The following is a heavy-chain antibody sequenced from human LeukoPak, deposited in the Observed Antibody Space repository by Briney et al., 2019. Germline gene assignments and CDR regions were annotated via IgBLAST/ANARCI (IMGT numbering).Heavy chain of an antibody. CDR3: ARVVWFGELLYFDY. Sequence: SETLSLTCTVSGGSISSGDYYWSWIRQPPGKGLEWIVYIYYSGSTYYNPSLKSRVTISVDTSKNQFSLKLSSVTAADTAVYYCARVVWFGELLYFDYWGQGTLVTVSS. CDR2: IYYSGST. V-gene: IGHV4-30-4*08. CDR1: GGSISSGDYY. J-gene: IGHJ4*02. D-gene: IGHD3-10*01.